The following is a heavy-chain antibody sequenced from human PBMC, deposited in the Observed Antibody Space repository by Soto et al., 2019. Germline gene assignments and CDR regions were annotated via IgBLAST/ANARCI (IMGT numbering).Heavy chain of an antibody. Sequence: QVQLVQSGAEVKKPGASVKVSCKASGYTFTSYGISWVRQAPGQGLEWMGWISAYNGNTNYAQKLQGRVTMTTDTXXSTAYMGLRSLGSDDTAVYYCARVDNWNARGWFDPWGQGTLVTVSS. CDR3: ARVDNWNARGWFDP. CDR2: ISAYNGNT. V-gene: IGHV1-18*01. CDR1: GYTFTSYG. J-gene: IGHJ5*02. D-gene: IGHD1-20*01.